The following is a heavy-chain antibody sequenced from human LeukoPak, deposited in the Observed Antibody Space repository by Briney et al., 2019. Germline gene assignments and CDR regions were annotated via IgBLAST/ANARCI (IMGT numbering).Heavy chain of an antibody. V-gene: IGHV5-51*01. J-gene: IGHJ4*02. CDR1: GYSFTSLW. D-gene: IGHD4-17*01. Sequence: GESLKISCKGSGYSFTSLWIGWVRQMPGRGLEWMGIIYPGDSDTRYSPSFEGQVTISADKSISTAYLEWSNLKASDTAIYYCARRYGRPFDYWGQGTLVTVSS. CDR2: IYPGDSDT. CDR3: ARRYGRPFDY.